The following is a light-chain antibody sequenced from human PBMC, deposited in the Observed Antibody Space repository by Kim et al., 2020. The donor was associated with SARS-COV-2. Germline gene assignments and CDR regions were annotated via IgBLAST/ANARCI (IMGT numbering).Light chain of an antibody. V-gene: IGLV1-51*01. J-gene: IGLJ2*01. CDR1: SSDIGNNN. Sequence: GQTATISCTGSSSDIGNNNLFWYHQHPRTAPPILIYYENTRPSAIPARRSGSYKGTYAAFRTTAGQNGDDAAYYCGTSDTTLSAVVFGAGTQVTVL. CDR3: GTSDTTLSAVV. CDR2: YEN.